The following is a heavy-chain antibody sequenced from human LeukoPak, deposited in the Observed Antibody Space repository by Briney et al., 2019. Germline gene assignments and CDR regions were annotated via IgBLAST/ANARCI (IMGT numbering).Heavy chain of an antibody. V-gene: IGHV3-7*03. D-gene: IGHD5-18*01. CDR1: GFTFSSYW. Sequence: GGSLRLSCAASGFTFSSYWMSWVRQAPGKGLKWVANIKQDGSEKYYVDSVKGRFTISRDNAKNPLYLQMNSLRAEDTAVYYCARSGGYSYGDAFDIWGQGTMVTVSS. CDR2: IKQDGSEK. J-gene: IGHJ3*02. CDR3: ARSGGYSYGDAFDI.